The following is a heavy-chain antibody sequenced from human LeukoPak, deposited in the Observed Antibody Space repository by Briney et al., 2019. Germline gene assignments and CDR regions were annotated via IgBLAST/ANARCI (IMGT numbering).Heavy chain of an antibody. V-gene: IGHV3-73*01. CDR1: GFTFSGSA. CDR2: IDKKDKGYATAT. CDR3: DSGTYNWFDP. J-gene: IGHJ5*02. Sequence: GGSLKLSCAASGFTFSGSAIHWVRQSSGKGLEWVGQIDKKDKGYATATAYAASVKGRFTISRDDSINTAYLQMKSLKTEDTALSTRDSGTYNWFDPWGQGTLVTVSS. D-gene: IGHD1-26*01.